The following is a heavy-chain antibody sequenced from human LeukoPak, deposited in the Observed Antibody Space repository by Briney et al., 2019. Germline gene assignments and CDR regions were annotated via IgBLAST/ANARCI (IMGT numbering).Heavy chain of an antibody. CDR3: ARAPSIYSSSWYGRRTDY. J-gene: IGHJ4*02. Sequence: GGSLRLSCAASGFTFSRNAMHWVRQAPGKGLEWVSSISSSSSYIYYADSVKGRFTISRDNAKNSLYLKINSLRADDTAVYYCARAPSIYSSSWYGRRTDYWGQGTLVTVSS. D-gene: IGHD6-13*01. V-gene: IGHV3-21*01. CDR2: ISSSSSYI. CDR1: GFTFSRNA.